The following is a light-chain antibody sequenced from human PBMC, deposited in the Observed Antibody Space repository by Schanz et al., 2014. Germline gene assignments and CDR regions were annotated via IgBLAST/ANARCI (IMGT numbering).Light chain of an antibody. J-gene: IGKJ2*01. CDR2: AAS. CDR1: QSISSH. CDR3: QQSYNSPFT. V-gene: IGKV1-39*01. Sequence: DIPMTQSPSSLSASVGDRVTITCRASQSISSHLNWYQQKPGKAPKLLIYAASSLKSGVPSRFSGSGSGTDYTLTISSLQPEDFATYHCQQSYNSPFTFGQGTKLEIK.